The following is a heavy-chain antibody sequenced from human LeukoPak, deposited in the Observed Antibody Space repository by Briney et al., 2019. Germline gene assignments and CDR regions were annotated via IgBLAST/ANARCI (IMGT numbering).Heavy chain of an antibody. CDR1: GFTFSSYG. Sequence: GGSLRLSCAASGFTFSSYGMHWVRQAPGKGLEWVAFVRYDGSNKYYADSVKGRFTISRDNSKNTLYLQMNSLRAEDTAVYYCARVSVGYCSGGSCYVGTHYYYYMDVWGKGTTVTISS. CDR2: VRYDGSNK. D-gene: IGHD2-15*01. V-gene: IGHV3-30*02. CDR3: ARVSVGYCSGGSCYVGTHYYYYMDV. J-gene: IGHJ6*03.